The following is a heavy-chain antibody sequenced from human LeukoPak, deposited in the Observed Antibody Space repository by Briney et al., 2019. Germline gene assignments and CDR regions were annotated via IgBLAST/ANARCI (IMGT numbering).Heavy chain of an antibody. Sequence: PGGSLRLSCAASGFTFSSYAMSWGRHAPGEGLEWVSVISGSGGATYYADSVKGRFTISRDNSKNTLYLQMNSLRAEDTAVYYCAKDGVATITYDYWGQGTLVTVSS. CDR3: AKDGVATITYDY. CDR1: GFTFSSYA. V-gene: IGHV3-23*01. D-gene: IGHD5-12*01. CDR2: ISGSGGAT. J-gene: IGHJ4*02.